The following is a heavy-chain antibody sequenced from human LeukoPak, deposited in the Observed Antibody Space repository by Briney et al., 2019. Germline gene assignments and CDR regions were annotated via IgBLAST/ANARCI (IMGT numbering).Heavy chain of an antibody. CDR3: ARGLTAMVKRGVDY. J-gene: IGHJ4*02. Sequence: SETLSLTCAVYGGSFSGYYWSWIRQPPGKGLEWIGEINHSGSTNYNPSLKSRVTISVDTSKNQFSLKLSSVTAADTAVYYCARGLTAMVKRGVDYLGQGTLVTVSS. D-gene: IGHD5-18*01. CDR1: GGSFSGYY. V-gene: IGHV4-34*01. CDR2: INHSGST.